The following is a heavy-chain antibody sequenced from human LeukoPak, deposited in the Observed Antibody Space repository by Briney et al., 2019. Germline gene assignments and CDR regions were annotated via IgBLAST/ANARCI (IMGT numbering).Heavy chain of an antibody. CDR1: GGSFSGYY. CDR3: ARIRRDGCRSFYFDY. CDR2: INHSGST. D-gene: IGHD5-24*01. Sequence: SETLSLTCAVYGGSFSGYYWSWIRQPPGKGLEWIGEINHSGSTNYNPSLKSRVTISVDTSKNQFSLKLSSVTAADTAVYYCARIRRDGCRSFYFDYWGQGTLVTVSS. V-gene: IGHV4-34*01. J-gene: IGHJ4*02.